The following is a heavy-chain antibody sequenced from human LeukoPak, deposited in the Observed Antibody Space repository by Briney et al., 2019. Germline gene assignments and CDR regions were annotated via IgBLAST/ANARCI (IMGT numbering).Heavy chain of an antibody. J-gene: IGHJ4*02. D-gene: IGHD3-22*01. V-gene: IGHV1-2*02. Sequence: ASVKVSCKASGYRFTGYFIHWVRQAPGQGLEWMGCIDPNSGDTKYAQKFQGRVSMPRDTSTRTAYMELSRLRSDDTAVYFCARSGSTGYSLDYWGQGTLVTVSS. CDR1: GYRFTGYF. CDR2: IDPNSGDT. CDR3: ARSGSTGYSLDY.